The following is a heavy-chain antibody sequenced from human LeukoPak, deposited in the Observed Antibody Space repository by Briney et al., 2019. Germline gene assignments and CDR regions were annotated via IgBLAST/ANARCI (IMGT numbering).Heavy chain of an antibody. Sequence: SQTLSLTCAISGDSVSSNSAAWNWIRQSPSSGLEWLGRTYYRSKWYNDYAVSVKSRITINPDTSKNQFSLQLNSVTPEDTAVYYCARDIVVVPAAQTYYYYYGMDVWGQGTTVTVSS. CDR3: ARDIVVVPAAQTYYYYYGMDV. CDR2: TYYRSKWYN. CDR1: GDSVSSNSAA. J-gene: IGHJ6*02. V-gene: IGHV6-1*01. D-gene: IGHD2-2*01.